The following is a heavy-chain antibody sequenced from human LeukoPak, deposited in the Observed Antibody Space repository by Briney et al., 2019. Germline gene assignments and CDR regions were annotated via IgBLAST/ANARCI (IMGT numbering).Heavy chain of an antibody. CDR1: GFTFSRNS. CDR3: AELGITMIGGV. J-gene: IGHJ6*04. Sequence: GGSLRLSCAASGFTFSRNSMNGVRQAPGKGLEGVSSISTSSSYIYYADSVKGRFTISRDNSKNTLYLQMNSLRAEDTAVYYCAELGITMIGGVWGKGTTVTISS. V-gene: IGHV3-21*01. CDR2: ISTSSSYI. D-gene: IGHD3-10*02.